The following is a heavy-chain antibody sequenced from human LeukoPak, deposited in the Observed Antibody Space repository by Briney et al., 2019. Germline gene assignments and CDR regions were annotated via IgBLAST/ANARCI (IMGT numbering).Heavy chain of an antibody. CDR3: ARELVDTSGHYYLDY. CDR1: GLTFSSYT. J-gene: IGHJ4*02. Sequence: GGPLRFSCAASGLTFSSYTMNWVRRAPGKGLNGVSSISGSSRYIYYADSVKGRFTISRDYSLFLQMNSLRAEDTAVYYCARELVDTSGHYYLDYWGQGTLVTVSS. V-gene: IGHV3-21*01. D-gene: IGHD3-22*01. CDR2: ISGSSRYI.